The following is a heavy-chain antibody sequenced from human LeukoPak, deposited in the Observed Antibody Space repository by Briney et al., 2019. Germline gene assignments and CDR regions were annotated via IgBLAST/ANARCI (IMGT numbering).Heavy chain of an antibody. D-gene: IGHD6-13*01. Sequence: GGSLRLSCAASGFTFSSYGMHWVRQAPGKGLEWVAFVHFDGSNKYYEDSVKGRFTISRDNSKNSLYLQMNSLRAEDTAVYYCARDRFDGSSWYFDYWGQGTLVTVSS. V-gene: IGHV3-30*02. J-gene: IGHJ4*02. CDR1: GFTFSSYG. CDR3: ARDRFDGSSWYFDY. CDR2: VHFDGSNK.